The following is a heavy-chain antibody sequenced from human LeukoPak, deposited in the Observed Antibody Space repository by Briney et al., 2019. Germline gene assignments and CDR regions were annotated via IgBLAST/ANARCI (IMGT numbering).Heavy chain of an antibody. V-gene: IGHV3-48*03. CDR3: ARGDGYNYGYYFDY. D-gene: IGHD5-24*01. CDR1: GFTFSSYE. J-gene: IGHJ4*02. CDR2: ISSSGNTI. Sequence: PGGSLRLSCAASGFTFSSYEINWVRQAPGKGREWGSYISSSGNTIYYADSVRGGFNISKDNAKSSLYLQMNSLRAEDTAIYHCARGDGYNYGYYFDYWGQGTLVTVSS.